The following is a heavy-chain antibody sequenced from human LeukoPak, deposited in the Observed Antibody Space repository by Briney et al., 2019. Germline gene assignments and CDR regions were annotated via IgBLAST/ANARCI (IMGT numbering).Heavy chain of an antibody. Sequence: ASVKVCCKVSGYTLTELSMHWVRQAPGKGLEWMGGFDPEDGETIYAQKFQGRVTMTEDTSTDTAYMELSSLRSEDTAVYYCATPAGYSGSYPDWGQGTLVTVSS. V-gene: IGHV1-24*01. J-gene: IGHJ4*02. CDR1: GYTLTELS. D-gene: IGHD1-26*01. CDR3: ATPAGYSGSYPD. CDR2: FDPEDGET.